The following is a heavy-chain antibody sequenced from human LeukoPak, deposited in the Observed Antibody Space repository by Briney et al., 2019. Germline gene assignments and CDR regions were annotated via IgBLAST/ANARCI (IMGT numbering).Heavy chain of an antibody. CDR3: ELGATPGVGAAFDI. V-gene: IGHV1-69*05. J-gene: IGHJ3*02. Sequence: ASVKVSCKASGGTFSSYAISWVRQAPGQGLEWMGGIIPIFGTANYAQKSQGRVTITTDESTSTAYMELSSLRSEDTAVYYCELGATPGVGAAFDIWGQGTMVTVSS. CDR1: GGTFSSYA. D-gene: IGHD1-26*01. CDR2: IIPIFGTA.